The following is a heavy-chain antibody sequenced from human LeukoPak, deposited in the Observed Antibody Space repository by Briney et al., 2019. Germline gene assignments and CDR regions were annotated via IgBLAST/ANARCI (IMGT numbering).Heavy chain of an antibody. J-gene: IGHJ5*02. V-gene: IGHV3-30*04. Sequence: GGSLRLSCAASGFTFSDYAVHWVRQGPGKGLEWVAVILYHGSNAYYANSVRGRFTISRDNSKNTIYLQMNSLRGEDTAVYYCGRDGRRFSSAWYKPVDAWGQGTLVSVSS. CDR2: ILYHGSNA. CDR1: GFTFSDYA. D-gene: IGHD6-19*01. CDR3: GRDGRRFSSAWYKPVDA.